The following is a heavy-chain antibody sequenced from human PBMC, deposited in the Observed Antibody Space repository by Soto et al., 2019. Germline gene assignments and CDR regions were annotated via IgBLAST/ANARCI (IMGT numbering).Heavy chain of an antibody. D-gene: IGHD5-12*01. Sequence: QVQLVQSGAEVKKPGASVKVSCKASGYTFTRSGISWVRQAPGQGLEWMGWISTYNGDTNYAQTFQGRVTMTTDTSTSTVYMDRRSLRSDDTAVYYCAREGVAPYYYYGMDVWGHGTPVTVSS. CDR3: AREGVAPYYYYGMDV. CDR2: ISTYNGDT. J-gene: IGHJ6*02. V-gene: IGHV1-18*01. CDR1: GYTFTRSG.